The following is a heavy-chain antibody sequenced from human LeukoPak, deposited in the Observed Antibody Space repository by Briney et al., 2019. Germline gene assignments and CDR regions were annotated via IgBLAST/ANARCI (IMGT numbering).Heavy chain of an antibody. V-gene: IGHV4-4*02. D-gene: IGHD6-13*01. CDR3: ARDETAAGYFDY. CDR2: IYHSGST. J-gene: IGHJ4*02. Sequence: PSGTLSHTCAVSGGSISSSNWWSWVRQPPGKGLEWIGEIYHSGSTNYNPSLKSRVTISVDKSKNQFSLKLSSVTTADTAVYYCARDETAAGYFDYWGQGTLVTVSS. CDR1: GGSISSSNW.